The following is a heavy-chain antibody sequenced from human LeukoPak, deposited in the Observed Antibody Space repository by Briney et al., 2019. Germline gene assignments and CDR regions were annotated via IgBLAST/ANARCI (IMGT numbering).Heavy chain of an antibody. D-gene: IGHD2-2*01. CDR3: ARRQGCSSTSGPPDY. J-gene: IGHJ4*02. CDR1: GYSFTTYW. Sequence: GASLKISCRSSGYSFTTYWIGWVRQTPGKGLEWMGIIYPGDSDTSSTPYFQGQVTMSADKSINNAYLQWSSLKASDTAMYYCARRQGCSSTSGPPDYWGQGTRVIVSP. V-gene: IGHV5-51*01. CDR2: IYPGDSDT.